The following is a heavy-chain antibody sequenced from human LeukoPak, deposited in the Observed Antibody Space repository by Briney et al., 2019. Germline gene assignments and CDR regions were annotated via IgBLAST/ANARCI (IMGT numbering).Heavy chain of an antibody. CDR3: ARGDTTPGDY. CDR2: ISSSGSYI. J-gene: IGHJ4*02. CDR1: GFTFRTYM. Sequence: GGSLRLSCAASGFTFRTYMMNWVRQAPGKGLEWVSSISSSGSYIYYADSVKGRFTISRDNAKNSLYPQMNSLRAEDTAMYYCARGDTTPGDYWGQGTLVTVSS. D-gene: IGHD5-18*01. V-gene: IGHV3-21*01.